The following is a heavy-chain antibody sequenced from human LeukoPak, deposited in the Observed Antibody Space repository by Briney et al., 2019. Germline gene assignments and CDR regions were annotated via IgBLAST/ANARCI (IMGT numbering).Heavy chain of an antibody. Sequence: GGSLRLSCAASGFTFSSYWMHWVRQAPGKGLVWVSRINSDGSSTSYADSVRGRFTISRDNAENSLYLQMNSLRAEDTAVYYCAREVVALDYWGQGTLVSVSS. D-gene: IGHD2-15*01. CDR2: INSDGSST. CDR3: AREVVALDY. J-gene: IGHJ4*02. V-gene: IGHV3-74*01. CDR1: GFTFSSYW.